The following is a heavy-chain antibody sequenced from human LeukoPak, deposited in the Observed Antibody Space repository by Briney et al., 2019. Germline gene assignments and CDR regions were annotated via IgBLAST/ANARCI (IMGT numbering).Heavy chain of an antibody. CDR2: ISSSSSTI. J-gene: IGHJ4*02. D-gene: IGHD3-3*01. CDR1: GFTFSSYS. CDR3: ARTHGGDFWSSYDY. V-gene: IGHV3-48*01. Sequence: PGGSLRLSCAASGFTFSSYSMNWVRQAPGKGLEWVSYISSSSSTIYYADSVKGRFTISRDNAKNSLYLQMNSLSAADTAVYYCARTHGGDFWSSYDYWGQGTLVTVSS.